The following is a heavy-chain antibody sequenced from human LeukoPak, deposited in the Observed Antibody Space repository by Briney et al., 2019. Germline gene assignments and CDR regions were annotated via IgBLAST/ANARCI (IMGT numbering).Heavy chain of an antibody. J-gene: IGHJ4*02. CDR3: ARAYVWGSYRYYFDY. V-gene: IGHV1-18*01. Sequence: GASVKVSCKASGYTFTSYGISWVRQAPGQGLEWMGGISAYNGNTNYAQKLQGRVTMTTDTSTSTAYMELRSLRSDDTAVYYCARAYVWGSYRYYFDYWGQGTLVTVSS. CDR2: ISAYNGNT. D-gene: IGHD3-16*02. CDR1: GYTFTSYG.